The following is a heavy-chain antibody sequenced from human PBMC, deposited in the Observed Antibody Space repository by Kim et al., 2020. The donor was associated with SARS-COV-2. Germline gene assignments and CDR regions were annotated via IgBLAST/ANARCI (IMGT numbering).Heavy chain of an antibody. V-gene: IGHV1-69*13. Sequence: SVKVSCKASGGTFSSYAISWVRQAPGQGLEWMGGIIPIFGTANYAQKFQGRVTITADESTSTAYMELSSLRSEDTAVYYCARDGMYYYDSSGYRLFEYWGQGTLVTVSS. CDR3: ARDGMYYYDSSGYRLFEY. D-gene: IGHD3-22*01. J-gene: IGHJ4*02. CDR1: GGTFSSYA. CDR2: IIPIFGTA.